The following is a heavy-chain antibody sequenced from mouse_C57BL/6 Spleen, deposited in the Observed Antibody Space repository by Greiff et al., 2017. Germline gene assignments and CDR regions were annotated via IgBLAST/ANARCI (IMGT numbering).Heavy chain of an antibody. D-gene: IGHD1-1*01. J-gene: IGHJ4*01. Sequence: QVQLKESGPGLVQPSQSLSITCTVSGFSLTSYGVHWVRQSPGKGLEWLGVIWSGGSTDYNAAFISRLSISKDNSKSQVFFKMNSLQAADTAIYYCARKDTTVVGAMDYWGQGTSVTVSS. CDR3: ARKDTTVVGAMDY. CDR2: IWSGGST. V-gene: IGHV2-2*01. CDR1: GFSLTSYG.